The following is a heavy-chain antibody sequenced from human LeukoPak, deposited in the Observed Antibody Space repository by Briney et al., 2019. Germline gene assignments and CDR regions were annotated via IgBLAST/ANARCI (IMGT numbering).Heavy chain of an antibody. Sequence: GGSLRLSCAASGFTFSSYNMNWVRQAPGKGPEWISYISSTSNTLYYADSVKGRFTVSRDNAKNSLFLQMNSLGAEDTAVYYCARSKTYYDSSGSPFFWGQGTMVTVSS. J-gene: IGHJ3*01. CDR2: ISSTSNTL. D-gene: IGHD3-22*01. V-gene: IGHV3-48*04. CDR3: ARSKTYYDSSGSPFF. CDR1: GFTFSSYN.